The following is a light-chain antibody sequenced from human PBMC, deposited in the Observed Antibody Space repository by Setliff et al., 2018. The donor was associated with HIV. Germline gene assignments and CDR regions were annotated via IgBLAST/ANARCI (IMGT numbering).Light chain of an antibody. CDR2: KVY. J-gene: IGKJ4*01. CDR1: QSLVNSNGNTY. CDR3: MQGAHWPLT. V-gene: IGKV2-30*01. Sequence: EVVKTQSPLSLSVTLGQPASISCRSSQSLVNSNGNTYLNWFHQRPGQSPRRLIYKVYNRDSGVPDRFSGSGTDADFTLKISRVEAEDVGIYYCMQGAHWPLTFGGGTKVDIK.